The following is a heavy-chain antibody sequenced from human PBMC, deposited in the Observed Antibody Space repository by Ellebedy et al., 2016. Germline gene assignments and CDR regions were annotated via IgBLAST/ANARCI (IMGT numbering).Heavy chain of an antibody. CDR3: TTVYRYNYDSV. J-gene: IGHJ4*02. D-gene: IGHD5-18*01. Sequence: GGSLRLSCAASGFTFSNDWMNWVRQAPGKGLEWVGRIKSKTDGGAADYAAPVKGRFTISREDSKNTLSLQVNSLKTEYTAVYFCTTVYRYNYDSVWGQGTLVTVSS. CDR1: GFTFSNDW. CDR2: IKSKTDGGAA. V-gene: IGHV3-15*01.